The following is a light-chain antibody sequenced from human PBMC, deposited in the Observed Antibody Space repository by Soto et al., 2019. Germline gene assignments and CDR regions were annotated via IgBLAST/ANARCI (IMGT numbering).Light chain of an antibody. CDR1: QIISTY. J-gene: IGKJ1*01. Sequence: DIQMTQSPSSLSASVGDRVTISCRASQIISTYLNWYQQKPGTAPRLLISRASSVKSGVPPRFSGSGSGRDFTLTISSLRPEDIATYFCQQSYTSPPWTFGQGTKVEVQ. V-gene: IGKV1-39*01. CDR2: RAS. CDR3: QQSYTSPPWT.